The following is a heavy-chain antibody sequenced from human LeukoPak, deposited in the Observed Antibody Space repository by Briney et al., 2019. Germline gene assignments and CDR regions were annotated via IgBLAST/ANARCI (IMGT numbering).Heavy chain of an antibody. J-gene: IGHJ4*02. Sequence: SETLSLTCAVSGGSISSSSYYWGWIRQPPGKGLEWIGSIYYSGNTYFNPSLKSRVTISVDTSKNQFALKLSSVTAADTAFYCCARHSNGYFDYWGQGTLVTVSS. CDR2: IYYSGNT. D-gene: IGHD3-22*01. CDR3: ARHSNGYFDY. V-gene: IGHV4-39*01. CDR1: GGSISSSSYY.